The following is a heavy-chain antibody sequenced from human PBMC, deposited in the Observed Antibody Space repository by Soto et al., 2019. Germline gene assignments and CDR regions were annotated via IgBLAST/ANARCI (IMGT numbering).Heavy chain of an antibody. CDR1: GFTFSSYW. V-gene: IGHV3-74*01. D-gene: IGHD2-15*01. Sequence: GGSLRLSCAASGFTFSSYWMHWVRQAPGKGLVWVSRINSNGSSTSYADSVKGRFTISRDNAKNTLYLQMNSLRAEDTAVYYCARWLGYCSGGSCYSINWFDPWGQGTLVTVSS. CDR2: INSNGSST. CDR3: ARWLGYCSGGSCYSINWFDP. J-gene: IGHJ5*02.